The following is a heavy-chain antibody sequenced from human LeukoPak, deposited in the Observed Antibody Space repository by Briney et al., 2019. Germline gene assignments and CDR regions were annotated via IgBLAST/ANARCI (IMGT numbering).Heavy chain of an antibody. CDR1: GFTFSSYA. J-gene: IGHJ4*02. Sequence: TGGSLRLSCAAPGFTFSSYAMSWVRQAPGRGLEWVSAISGSGGSTYYADSVKGRFTISRDNSKNTLYLQMNSLRAEDTAVYYCAKAGGAVAGPFDYWGQGTLVTVSS. CDR3: AKAGGAVAGPFDY. D-gene: IGHD6-19*01. CDR2: ISGSGGST. V-gene: IGHV3-23*01.